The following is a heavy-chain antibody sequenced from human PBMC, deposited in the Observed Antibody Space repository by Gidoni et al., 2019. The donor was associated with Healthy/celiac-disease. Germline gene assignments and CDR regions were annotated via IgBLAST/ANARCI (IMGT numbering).Heavy chain of an antibody. J-gene: IGHJ5*02. CDR2: ITGGETT. CDR1: GFTFSNYA. D-gene: IGHD3-16*01. V-gene: IGHV3-23*01. CDR3: AKGGIRMGGFDP. Sequence: CAASGFTFSNYAMSWVRQAPGKGLEWVSTITGGETTFYTDAVKGRFTISRDNSRNTLYLQMNSLRAEDTALYYCAKGGIRMGGFDPWGQGTLVTVSS.